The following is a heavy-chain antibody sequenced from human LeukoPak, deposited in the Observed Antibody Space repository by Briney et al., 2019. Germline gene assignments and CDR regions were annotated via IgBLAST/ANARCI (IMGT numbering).Heavy chain of an antibody. Sequence: PSETLSLTCTVSGSSISSYYWSWIRQPPGKGLEWIGYIYYSGSTNYNPSLKSRVTISVDTSKNQFSLKLSSVTAADTAVYYCARVHAYYYDSSGPADYWGQGTLVTVSS. CDR3: ARVHAYYYDSSGPADY. J-gene: IGHJ4*02. CDR1: GSSISSYY. CDR2: IYYSGST. V-gene: IGHV4-59*01. D-gene: IGHD3-22*01.